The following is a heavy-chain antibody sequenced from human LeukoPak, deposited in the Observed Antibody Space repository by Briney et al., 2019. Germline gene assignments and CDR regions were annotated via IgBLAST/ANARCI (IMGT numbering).Heavy chain of an antibody. D-gene: IGHD6-13*01. V-gene: IGHV3-48*04. CDR3: ARGPYSSNWYVDY. Sequence: GGSLRLSCAASGFTFSSYTMNWVRLAPGKGLEWISYISRTGNSIYYADSVKGRFTISRDSAKNSLYLQMNSLRAEDTAVYYCARGPYSSNWYVDYWGQGTLVTVAS. CDR2: ISRTGNSI. CDR1: GFTFSSYT. J-gene: IGHJ4*02.